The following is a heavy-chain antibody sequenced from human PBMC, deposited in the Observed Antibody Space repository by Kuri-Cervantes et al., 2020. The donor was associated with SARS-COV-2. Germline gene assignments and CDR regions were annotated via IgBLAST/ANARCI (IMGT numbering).Heavy chain of an antibody. Sequence: GGSLRLSCAASRFTFRNYALNWVRQAPGRGLEWVSIIDDSGVNTYYADSVKGRSTISRDNSKNTLYLQMNNLRADDTVVYYCARSQGEWDLLVPIAYWGRGTLVTVSS. D-gene: IGHD1-26*01. J-gene: IGHJ4*02. V-gene: IGHV3-23*01. CDR2: IDDSGVNT. CDR1: RFTFRNYA. CDR3: ARSQGEWDLLVPIAY.